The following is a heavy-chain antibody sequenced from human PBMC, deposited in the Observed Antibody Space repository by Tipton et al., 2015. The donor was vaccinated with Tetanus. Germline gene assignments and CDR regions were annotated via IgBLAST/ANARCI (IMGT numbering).Heavy chain of an antibody. CDR1: GFTFSSYA. J-gene: IGHJ5*02. V-gene: IGHV3-23*01. Sequence: SLRLSCAASGFTFSSYAMSWVRQAPGKGLEWVSGISGSGGTTNYADSVKGRFTISRDNSKNTLYLQMNSLRGEDTAVYYCAKALGSSAWYGTWGQGTLVTVSS. CDR3: AKALGSSAWYGT. D-gene: IGHD6-13*01. CDR2: ISGSGGTT.